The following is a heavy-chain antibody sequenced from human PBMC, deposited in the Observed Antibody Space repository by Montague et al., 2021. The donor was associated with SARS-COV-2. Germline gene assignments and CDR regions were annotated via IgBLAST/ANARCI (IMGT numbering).Heavy chain of an antibody. CDR1: GTSFSGYY. CDR2: INHGGST. CDR3: ARLRDGVVPSPILGIGPYFTYYYMDV. D-gene: IGHD2-15*01. V-gene: IGHV4-34*01. Sequence: SETLSLTCAVHGTSFSGYYWNWIRQPPGKGLEWIGEINHGGSTKYSPSLKSRLTISADTSKNQFSLKLTSGAATDTAVYYCARLRDGVVPSPILGIGPYFTYYYMDVWGKGTTVTVS. J-gene: IGHJ6*03.